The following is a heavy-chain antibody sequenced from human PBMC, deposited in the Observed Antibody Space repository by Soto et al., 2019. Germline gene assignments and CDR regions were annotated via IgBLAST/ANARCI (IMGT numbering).Heavy chain of an antibody. Sequence: ASVKVSCKVSGYTLTELSMHWVRQAPGKGLEWMGGFDPEDGETIYAQKFQGRVTMTEDTSTDTAYMELSSLRSEDTAVYYCATVESGSYYFDYWGQGTLLTVPQ. J-gene: IGHJ4*02. V-gene: IGHV1-24*01. D-gene: IGHD1-26*01. CDR2: FDPEDGET. CDR3: ATVESGSYYFDY. CDR1: GYTLTELS.